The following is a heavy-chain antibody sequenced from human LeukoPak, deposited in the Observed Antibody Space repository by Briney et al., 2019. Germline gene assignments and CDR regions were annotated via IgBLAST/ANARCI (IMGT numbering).Heavy chain of an antibody. CDR3: AAASYYYDSSGYYYRDY. CDR1: GFTFSSYA. J-gene: IGHJ4*02. V-gene: IGHV3-23*01. CDR2: ISGSGGST. D-gene: IGHD3-22*01. Sequence: PGGSLRLSCAASGFTFSSYAMSWVRQAPGKGLEWVSAISGSGGSTYYADSVKGRFTISRDNSKNTLYLQMNSLRAEDTAAYYCAAASYYYDSSGYYYRDYWGQGTLVTVSS.